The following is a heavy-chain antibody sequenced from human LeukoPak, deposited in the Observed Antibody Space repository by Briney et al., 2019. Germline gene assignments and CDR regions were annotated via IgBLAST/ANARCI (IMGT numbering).Heavy chain of an antibody. V-gene: IGHV3-23*01. CDR3: AKTPNMIVVVTSFDY. CDR2: ISGSGGST. D-gene: IGHD3-22*01. Sequence: PGGSLRLSCAASGFTFSSYAMSWVRQAPGKGLEWVSAISGSGGSTYYADSVKGRFTISRDNSKNTLYLQMNSLRAEDTAVYYCAKTPNMIVVVTSFDYWGQGTLVTVSS. J-gene: IGHJ4*02. CDR1: GFTFSSYA.